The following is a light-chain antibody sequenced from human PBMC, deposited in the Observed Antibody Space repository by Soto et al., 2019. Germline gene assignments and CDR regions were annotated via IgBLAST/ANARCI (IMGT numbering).Light chain of an antibody. J-gene: IGLJ2*01. V-gene: IGLV3-21*04. CDR3: QVWDSSSDLRRV. CDR1: NIGSKS. Sequence: SYELTQPPSVSVAPGKTARITCGGNNIGSKSVHWYQQKPGQAPVLVIYYDNDRPSGIPERFSGSNSGNTATLTISRVEAGDEADYYCQVWDSSSDLRRVFGGGTKLTVL. CDR2: YDN.